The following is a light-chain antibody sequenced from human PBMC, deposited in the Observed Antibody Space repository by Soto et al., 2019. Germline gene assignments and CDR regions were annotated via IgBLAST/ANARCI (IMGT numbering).Light chain of an antibody. V-gene: IGKV3-20*01. CDR3: QQYGSSRWT. Sequence: EIVLTQSPGTLSLSPGERATLSCRASQSVSSIYLAWYQQKPGQAPRLLIYGASSRATGIPDRFSGSGSWTDCTLTISRLEPEDFAVYYCQQYGSSRWTFGQGTKVEI. J-gene: IGKJ1*01. CDR1: QSVSSIY. CDR2: GAS.